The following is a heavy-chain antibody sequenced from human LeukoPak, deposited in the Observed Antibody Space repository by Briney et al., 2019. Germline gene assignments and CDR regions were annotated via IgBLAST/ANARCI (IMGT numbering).Heavy chain of an antibody. Sequence: PGGSLRLSCAASGFTFGSYSMNWVRQAPGKGLEWVSYISSSSSTIYYADSVKGRFTISRDNAKNSLYLQMNSLRAEDTAVYYCAKVATLRDWYFDLWGRGTLVTVSS. J-gene: IGHJ2*01. V-gene: IGHV3-48*01. D-gene: IGHD1-26*01. CDR2: ISSSSSTI. CDR3: AKVATLRDWYFDL. CDR1: GFTFGSYS.